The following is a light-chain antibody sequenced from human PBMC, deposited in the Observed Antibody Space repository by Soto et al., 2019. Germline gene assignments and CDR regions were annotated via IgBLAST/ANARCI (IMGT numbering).Light chain of an antibody. Sequence: EIVLTQSPGTLSLSPGESATLSCRASQTVGSDYLAWYQQRPGQAPRLLIYGTSSRATGIPDRFSGSGSGTYITLTISRLEPEEFAVYYCQQYRTSTQTFGQGTKVEIK. V-gene: IGKV3-20*01. CDR2: GTS. CDR1: QTVGSDY. CDR3: QQYRTSTQT. J-gene: IGKJ1*01.